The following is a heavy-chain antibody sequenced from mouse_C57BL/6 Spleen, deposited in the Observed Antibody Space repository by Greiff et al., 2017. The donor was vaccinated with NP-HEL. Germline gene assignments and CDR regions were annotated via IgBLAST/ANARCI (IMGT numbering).Heavy chain of an antibody. CDR2: INPSSGYT. J-gene: IGHJ3*01. Sequence: QVQLQQSGAELAKPGASVKLSCKASGYTFTSYWMHWVKQRPGQGLEWIGYINPSSGYTKYNQKFKDKAKLTADKSSSTAYMQLSSLTYEDSAVYYCARQADSSGFAYWGQGTLVTVSA. V-gene: IGHV1-7*01. D-gene: IGHD3-2*02. CDR1: GYTFTSYW. CDR3: ARQADSSGFAY.